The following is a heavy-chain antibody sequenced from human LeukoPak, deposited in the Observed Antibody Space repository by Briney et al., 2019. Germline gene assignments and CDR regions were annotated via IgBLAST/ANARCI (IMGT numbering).Heavy chain of an antibody. V-gene: IGHV4-34*01. CDR1: GGSFSGYY. Sequence: SETLSLTCAVYGGSFSGYYWSWIRQPPGKGPEWIGEINHSGSTNYNPSLKSRVTISVDTSKNQFSLKLSSVTAADTAVYYCARHEIGAAGPYNWFDPWGQGTLVTVSS. CDR2: INHSGST. J-gene: IGHJ5*02. D-gene: IGHD6-13*01. CDR3: ARHEIGAAGPYNWFDP.